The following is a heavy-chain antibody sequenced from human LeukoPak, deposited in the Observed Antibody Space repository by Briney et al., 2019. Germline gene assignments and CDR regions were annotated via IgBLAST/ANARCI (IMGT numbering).Heavy chain of an antibody. CDR2: ISSSGSTI. J-gene: IGHJ4*02. CDR1: GFTFSDYY. D-gene: IGHD6-6*01. CDR3: ARVPGGGGSYYFDY. Sequence: TGGSLRLSCAASGFTFSDYYMSWIRQAPGKGLEWVSYISSSGSTIYYADSVNGRFTISRDNAKNSLYLQMNSLRAKDTAVYYCARVPGGGGSYYFDYWGQGTLVTVSS. V-gene: IGHV3-11*01.